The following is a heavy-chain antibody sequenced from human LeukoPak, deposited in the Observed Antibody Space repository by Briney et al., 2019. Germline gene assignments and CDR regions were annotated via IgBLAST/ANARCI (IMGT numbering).Heavy chain of an antibody. J-gene: IGHJ4*02. Sequence: ASVKVSCKASGYTFTSYGISWVRQAPGQGLEWMGWISAYNGNTNYAQKLQGRVTMTTDTSTSTAYMELRSLRSDDTAVYYCARGLRGYSYGMVVYWGQGTLVTVSS. D-gene: IGHD5-18*01. V-gene: IGHV1-18*04. CDR3: ARGLRGYSYGMVVY. CDR2: ISAYNGNT. CDR1: GYTFTSYG.